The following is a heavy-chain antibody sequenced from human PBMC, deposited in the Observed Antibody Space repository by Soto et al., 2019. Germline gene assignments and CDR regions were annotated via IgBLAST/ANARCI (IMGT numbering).Heavy chain of an antibody. CDR2: ISATGDST. V-gene: IGHV3-23*01. CDR3: AKGPTIFGVVLSYSFYYGLDV. D-gene: IGHD3-3*01. Sequence: PAGSLRLSCAASRFTFSGSASSWVRKDQGQGLGRVASISATGDSTYYADSVKRRFTISRDNSKNMLYLQMHSLRAEDTAIYHCAKGPTIFGVVLSYSFYYGLDVWGQGTTVTVSS. CDR1: RFTFSGSA. J-gene: IGHJ6*02.